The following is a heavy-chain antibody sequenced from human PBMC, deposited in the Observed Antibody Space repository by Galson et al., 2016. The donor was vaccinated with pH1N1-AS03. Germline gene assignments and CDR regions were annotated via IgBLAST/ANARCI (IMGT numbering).Heavy chain of an antibody. Sequence: SETLSLTCTVSGGSINSYYWSWFRQPPGKGLEWIGQIYYNGDALYNPSLRGRVTISLDTSMTPFSLRLSSVTAADTAVYYCGRHLRSSYSMDVWGQGTTVTVSS. CDR2: IYYNGDA. D-gene: IGHD2-15*01. CDR3: GRHLRSSYSMDV. CDR1: GGSINSYY. V-gene: IGHV4-59*08. J-gene: IGHJ6*02.